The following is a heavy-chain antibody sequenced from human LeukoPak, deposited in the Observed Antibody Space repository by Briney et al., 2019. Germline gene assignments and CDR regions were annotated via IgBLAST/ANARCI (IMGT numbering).Heavy chain of an antibody. CDR2: IYYSGST. Sequence: PSETLSLTCTVSGGSISSSSYYWGWIRQPPGKGLEWIGSIYYSGSTNYNPSLKSRVTMSVDTSKNQFSLKLSSVTAADTAVYYCARMGVPLRVVPAASTQIDYWGQGTLVTVSS. CDR3: ARMGVPLRVVPAASTQIDY. V-gene: IGHV4-39*07. CDR1: GGSISSSSYY. D-gene: IGHD2-2*01. J-gene: IGHJ4*02.